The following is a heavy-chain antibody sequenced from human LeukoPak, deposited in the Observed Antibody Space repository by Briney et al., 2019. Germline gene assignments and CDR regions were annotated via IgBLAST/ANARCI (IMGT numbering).Heavy chain of an antibody. CDR1: GGTFSSYA. Sequence: SSVKVSCKASGGTFSSYAISWVRQAPGQGLEWRGGSIPIFGTANYAQKFQGRVTITTDESTSTAYMELSSLRSADTAVYYCARGGRTVPPNIVYFDYWGQGTLVTVSS. CDR2: SIPIFGTA. CDR3: ARGGRTVPPNIVYFDY. D-gene: IGHD4-17*01. V-gene: IGHV1-69*05. J-gene: IGHJ4*02.